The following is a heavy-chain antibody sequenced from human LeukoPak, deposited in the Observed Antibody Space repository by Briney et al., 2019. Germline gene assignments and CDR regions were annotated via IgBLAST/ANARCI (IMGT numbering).Heavy chain of an antibody. Sequence: GESLKISCKGSGYSFTSYWIGWVRQMPGKGLEWMGIIYPGDSDTRYSPSFQGRVTISADKSISTAYLQWSSLKASDTAMYYCARLPYYYDSSGYSNWFDPWGQGTLVTVSS. CDR1: GYSFTSYW. D-gene: IGHD3-22*01. J-gene: IGHJ5*02. V-gene: IGHV5-51*01. CDR2: IYPGDSDT. CDR3: ARLPYYYDSSGYSNWFDP.